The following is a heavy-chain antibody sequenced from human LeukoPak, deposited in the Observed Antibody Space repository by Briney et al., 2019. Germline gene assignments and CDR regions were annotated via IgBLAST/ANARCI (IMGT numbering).Heavy chain of an antibody. CDR1: GYTFTSYD. Sequence: ASVKVSCKASGYTFTSYDINWVRQATGQGLEWMGWMNPNSGNTGYAQKFQGRVTMTRNTSISTAYMELSSLRSEDTAVYYCARHNTELRFLEWLSGQYYYYYGMDVWGQGTTVTVSS. V-gene: IGHV1-8*01. CDR3: ARHNTELRFLEWLSGQYYYYYGMDV. CDR2: MNPNSGNT. D-gene: IGHD3-3*01. J-gene: IGHJ6*01.